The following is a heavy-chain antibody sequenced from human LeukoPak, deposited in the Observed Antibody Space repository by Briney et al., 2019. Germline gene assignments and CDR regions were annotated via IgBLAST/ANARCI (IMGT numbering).Heavy chain of an antibody. CDR3: ARDLHYYDSSGYWDAFDI. CDR1: GFTFSSYA. CDR2: INWNGGST. D-gene: IGHD3-22*01. V-gene: IGHV3-20*04. J-gene: IGHJ3*02. Sequence: GGSLRLSCAASGFTFSSYAMSWVRQAPGKGLEWVSGINWNGGSTGYADSVKGRFTISRDNAKNSLYLQMNSLRAEDTALYYCARDLHYYDSSGYWDAFDIWGQGTMVTVSS.